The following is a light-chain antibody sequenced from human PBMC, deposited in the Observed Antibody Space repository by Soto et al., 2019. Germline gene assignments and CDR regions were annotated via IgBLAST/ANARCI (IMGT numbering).Light chain of an antibody. CDR3: QQGYSSPAT. J-gene: IGKJ5*01. Sequence: DIQMTQSPSVLSASVGDRVTITCRASQSIGKHLNWYQQKPGKAPKFLIYGASTLQSGVPSRFTGSGSGTDVTLTVNSLQAEDFATYYCQQGYSSPATFGQGTRLEI. V-gene: IGKV1-39*01. CDR2: GAS. CDR1: QSIGKH.